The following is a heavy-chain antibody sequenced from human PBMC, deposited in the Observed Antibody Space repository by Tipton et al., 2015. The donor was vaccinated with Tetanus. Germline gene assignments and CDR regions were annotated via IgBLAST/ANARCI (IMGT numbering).Heavy chain of an antibody. CDR2: VNQAGNT. Sequence: LRPSCAVYGGSFTDYSWSWIRQPPGQGLEWIGEVNQAGNTDYIPSLKGRVTMSLDTSKSQLSLNLSSVTAADTAVYYCARGPRTRIYDSSGYSFRYFYGMDVWGLGATVTVSS. J-gene: IGHJ6*02. CDR1: GGSFTDYS. D-gene: IGHD3-22*01. V-gene: IGHV4-34*01. CDR3: ARGPRTRIYDSSGYSFRYFYGMDV.